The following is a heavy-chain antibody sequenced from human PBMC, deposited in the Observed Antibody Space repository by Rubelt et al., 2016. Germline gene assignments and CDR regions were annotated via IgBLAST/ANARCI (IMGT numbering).Heavy chain of an antibody. V-gene: IGHV4-39*01. CDR3: ARHRIVRDMTVGGWFDP. CDR1: GASISSGGFF. CDR2: LYYGGRT. Sequence: QLQLRESGPGLVKPSETLSLTCTVSGASISSGGFFWGWVRQSPVRGLEWIGSLYYGGRTYHNPSLRSRVPISVDTSKNQFSLKWTSVTAADTAMYFCARHRIVRDMTVGGWFDPWGQGTLATVSS. D-gene: IGHD4/OR15-4a*01. J-gene: IGHJ5*02.